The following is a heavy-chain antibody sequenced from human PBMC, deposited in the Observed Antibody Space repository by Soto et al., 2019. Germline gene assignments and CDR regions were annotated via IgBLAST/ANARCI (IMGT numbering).Heavy chain of an antibody. D-gene: IGHD5-18*01. J-gene: IGHJ4*02. CDR3: ARQIHDSDTGPNFQYYFDS. Sequence: GESLKISCKGSGYSFAGYWITWVRQKQGKGLEWMGRIDPSDSQTYYSPSFRGHVTISATKSITTVFLQWSSLRASDTAMYYCARQIHDSDTGPNFQYYFDSWGQGTPVTVSS. CDR1: GYSFAGYW. CDR2: IDPSDSQT. V-gene: IGHV5-10-1*01.